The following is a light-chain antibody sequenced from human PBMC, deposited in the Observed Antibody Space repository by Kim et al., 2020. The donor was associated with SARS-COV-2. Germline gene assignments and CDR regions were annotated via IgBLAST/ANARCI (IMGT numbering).Light chain of an antibody. Sequence: ATINCKSSQVVFYRSNNKNYLAWYQQKPGQPPKLLVYWASTRESGVPDRFSGSGSGTDFTLTISSLQAEDVAVYYCQQYYTTPPTFGGGTKVDIK. CDR3: QQYYTTPPT. CDR1: QVVFYRSNNKNY. J-gene: IGKJ4*01. V-gene: IGKV4-1*01. CDR2: WAS.